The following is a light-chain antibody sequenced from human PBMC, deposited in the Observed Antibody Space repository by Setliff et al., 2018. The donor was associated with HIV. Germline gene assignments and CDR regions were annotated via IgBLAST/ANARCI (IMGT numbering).Light chain of an antibody. J-gene: IGLJ1*01. Sequence: SSELTQPPSVSVAPGKTARITCGGNNIGSKRVLWYQGKPGQAPVLVVYDDSDRPSGIPERFSGSNSGNTATLTISRVEAGDESDYYCQVWDSSSDHHVFGTGTNATVL. CDR3: QVWDSSSDHHV. CDR1: NIGSKR. V-gene: IGLV3-21*03. CDR2: DDS.